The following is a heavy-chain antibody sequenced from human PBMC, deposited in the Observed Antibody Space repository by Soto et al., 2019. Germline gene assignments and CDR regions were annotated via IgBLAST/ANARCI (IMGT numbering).Heavy chain of an antibody. Sequence: GGSLRLSCAASGFTFSSYAMIWVRQAPGKGLEWVSAISGSGGSTYYADPVKGRFTISRDNSKNTLYLQMNSLRAEDTAVYYCAKDLYDYVWGSYRAMDNDYWGQGTLVTVSS. J-gene: IGHJ4*02. V-gene: IGHV3-23*01. D-gene: IGHD3-16*02. CDR1: GFTFSSYA. CDR2: ISGSGGST. CDR3: AKDLYDYVWGSYRAMDNDY.